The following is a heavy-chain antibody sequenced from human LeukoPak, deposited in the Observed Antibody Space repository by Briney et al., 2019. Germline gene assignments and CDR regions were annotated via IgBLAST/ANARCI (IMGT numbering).Heavy chain of an antibody. D-gene: IGHD1-26*01. CDR3: ATAVSVVGATTWGGAFDY. V-gene: IGHV1-24*01. CDR1: GYTLTELS. CDR2: FDPEDSET. J-gene: IGHJ4*02. Sequence: ASVKVSCKVSGYTLTELSMHWVRQAPGKGLEWMGGFDPEDSETIYAQKFQGRVTMTEDTSTDTAYMELSSLRSEDTAVYYCATAVSVVGATTWGGAFDYWGQGTLVTVSS.